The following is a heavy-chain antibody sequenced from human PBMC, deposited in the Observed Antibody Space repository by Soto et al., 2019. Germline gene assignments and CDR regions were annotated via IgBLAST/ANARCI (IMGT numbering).Heavy chain of an antibody. V-gene: IGHV1-69*02. CDR1: GGTFSSYT. D-gene: IGHD2-2*02. CDR2: IIPILGIA. CDR3: AMDHCCSPSCYRDY. Sequence: QVQLVQSGAEVKKPGSSVKVSCKASGGTFSSYTISWVRQAPGQGLEWMGRIIPILGIANYAQKFQGRVTIAADKSTSTAYMELSCLRSEDTAVYYCAMDHCCSPSCYRDYWGQGTLVTVSS. J-gene: IGHJ4*02.